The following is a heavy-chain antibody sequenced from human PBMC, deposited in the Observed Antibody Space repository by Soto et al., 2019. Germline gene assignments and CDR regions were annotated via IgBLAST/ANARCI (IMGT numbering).Heavy chain of an antibody. CDR2: ISYDGRNE. J-gene: IGHJ6*01. V-gene: IGHV3-30*18. CDR3: VKDFGSGSRQVAADL. D-gene: IGHD6-25*01. Sequence: RLSCRASGFAFSSRGMHWVRQAPGKGLEWVALISYDGRNEKYAESLKGRFTISRDNSESTLYLQMHCLRPEDAAVYYCVKDFGSGSRQVAADLWGQGT. CDR1: GFAFSSRG.